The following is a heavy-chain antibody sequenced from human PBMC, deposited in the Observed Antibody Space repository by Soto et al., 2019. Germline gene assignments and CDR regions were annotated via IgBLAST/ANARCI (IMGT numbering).Heavy chain of an antibody. J-gene: IGHJ3*01. CDR2: VNGDSGNT. V-gene: IGHV1-18*01. CDR3: ARGTGLNDGSDL. Sequence: QVHLVQSGGEVKKPGASVKISCQPSGYTFSNYGITWVRQAPGPGLDWVGWVNGDSGNTNYAQNMEGRVTMITDASTATADMELRNLRSDDTATYYCARGTGLNDGSDLWGQGTVVSVSS. CDR1: GYTFSNYG.